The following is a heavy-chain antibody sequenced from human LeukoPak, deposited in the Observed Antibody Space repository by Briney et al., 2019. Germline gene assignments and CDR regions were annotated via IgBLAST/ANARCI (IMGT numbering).Heavy chain of an antibody. D-gene: IGHD2-2*01. CDR1: GYTLTHYG. J-gene: IGHJ4*02. CDR2: ISAYNGDT. Sequence: ASVKVSCKASGYTLTHYGLSWVRKAPGQGLEWLGCISAYNGDTHYAQTVQGRVTMTTDTSTSTSYMELRSLRSDDTAVYYCARDFEHCTTSSCYALFDYWGQGTLVTVSS. V-gene: IGHV1-18*01. CDR3: ARDFEHCTTSSCYALFDY.